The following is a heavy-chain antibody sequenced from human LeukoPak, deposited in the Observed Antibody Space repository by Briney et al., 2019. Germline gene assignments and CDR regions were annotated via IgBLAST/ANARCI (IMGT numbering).Heavy chain of an antibody. Sequence: GRSLRLSCAASGFTFSSYAMHWVRQAPGKGLEWVAVISYDGSNKYYADSVKGRFTISRDNSKNTLYLQMNSLRAEDTAVYYCAIDPAIWCSGGTCYSTEYFHHWGQGTLVTVSS. CDR1: GFTFSSYA. J-gene: IGHJ1*01. V-gene: IGHV3-30-3*01. D-gene: IGHD2-15*01. CDR3: AIDPAIWCSGGTCYSTEYFHH. CDR2: ISYDGSNK.